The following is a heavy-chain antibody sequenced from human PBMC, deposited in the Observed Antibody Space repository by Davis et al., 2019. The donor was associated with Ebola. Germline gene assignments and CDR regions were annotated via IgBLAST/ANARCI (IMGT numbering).Heavy chain of an antibody. CDR3: LQQWFDY. CDR1: GFTFSSYA. V-gene: IGHV3-23*01. J-gene: IGHJ4*02. Sequence: GESLKISCAASGFTFSSYAMSWVRQAPGKGLEWVSAISGSGGSTYYADSVKGRFTISRDNSKNTLYLQMNSLRAEDTAVYYCLQQWFDYWGQGTLVTVSS. CDR2: ISGSGGST. D-gene: IGHD6-19*01.